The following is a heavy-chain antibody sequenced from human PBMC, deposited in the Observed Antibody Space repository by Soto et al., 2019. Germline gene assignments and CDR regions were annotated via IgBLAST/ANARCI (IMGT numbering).Heavy chain of an antibody. D-gene: IGHD2-2*01. CDR1: GFTFTNYG. CDR3: AKDPYCSSTSCYAGNLYY. J-gene: IGHJ4*02. CDR2: ISGSGGNT. V-gene: IGHV3-23*01. Sequence: EVQLLESGGGLEQPGGSLRLSCAASGFTFTNYGMNGVRQAPGKGLEWVSFISGSGGNTYYADSVKGRFTISRDNSKNTLYLQMNSLRAEDTAVYYCAKDPYCSSTSCYAGNLYYWGQGTLVTVSS.